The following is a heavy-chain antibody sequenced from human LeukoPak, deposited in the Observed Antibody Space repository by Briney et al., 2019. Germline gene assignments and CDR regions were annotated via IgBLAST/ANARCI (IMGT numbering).Heavy chain of an antibody. J-gene: IGHJ4*02. CDR2: INWNGGST. Sequence: GGSLRLSCAASGFTFDDYGMSWVRQAPGKGLEWVSGINWNGGSTGYADSVKGRFTISRDNAKNSLYLQMNSLRAEDTALYYCARGGGNYYDSSGYRPLDYRGQGTLVTVSS. CDR3: ARGGGNYYDSSGYRPLDY. CDR1: GFTFDDYG. D-gene: IGHD3-22*01. V-gene: IGHV3-20*04.